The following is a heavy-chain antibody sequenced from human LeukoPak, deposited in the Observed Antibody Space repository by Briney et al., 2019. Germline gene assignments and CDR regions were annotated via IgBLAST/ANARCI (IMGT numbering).Heavy chain of an antibody. CDR2: ISSSSSYI. CDR3: ARTIFGGNCYSTSCYAGGHFDY. Sequence: GGSLRLSCAASGFTFSSYWMHWVRQVPGKGLEWVSSISSSSSYIHYADSVKGRFTISRDNAKNSLYLQMNSLRAEDTAMYYCARTIFGGNCYSTSCYAGGHFDYWGQGTLVTVSP. D-gene: IGHD2-2*03. J-gene: IGHJ4*02. V-gene: IGHV3-21*01. CDR1: GFTFSSYW.